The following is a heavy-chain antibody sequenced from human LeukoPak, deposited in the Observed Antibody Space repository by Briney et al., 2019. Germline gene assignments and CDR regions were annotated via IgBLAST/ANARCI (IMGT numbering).Heavy chain of an antibody. Sequence: SVTVSCKASGGTFNKYAISWVRQAPGQGLEWMGGIIPIFGTANYAQKFQGRVTITADKSTSTAYMELSSLRSEDTAVYYCARHRGGYGVLIGYWGQGTLVTVSS. CDR3: ARHRGGYGVLIGY. J-gene: IGHJ4*02. V-gene: IGHV1-69*06. CDR1: GGTFNKYA. CDR2: IIPIFGTA. D-gene: IGHD1-26*01.